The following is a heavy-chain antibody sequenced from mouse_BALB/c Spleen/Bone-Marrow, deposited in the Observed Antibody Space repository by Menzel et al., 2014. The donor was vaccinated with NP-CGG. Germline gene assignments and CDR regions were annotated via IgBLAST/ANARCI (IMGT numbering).Heavy chain of an antibody. V-gene: IGHV5-17*02. Sequence: EVNLVESGGGLVQPGGSRKLSCAASGFTFSSFGMHWVRQAPEKGLEWVAYISSGSSTIYYTDTVKGRFTISRDNPMNTLFLQMTSLRSEDTAMYYCARRYYGSSFSYFDYWGQGTTLTVSS. CDR1: GFTFSSFG. CDR2: ISSGSSTI. J-gene: IGHJ2*01. D-gene: IGHD1-1*01. CDR3: ARRYYGSSFSYFDY.